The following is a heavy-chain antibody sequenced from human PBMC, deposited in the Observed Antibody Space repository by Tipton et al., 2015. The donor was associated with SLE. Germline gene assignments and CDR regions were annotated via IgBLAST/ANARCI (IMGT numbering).Heavy chain of an antibody. CDR3: ARDPMTTVTGDAFDI. V-gene: IGHV1-18*01. CDR2: ISAYNGNT. D-gene: IGHD4-17*01. Sequence: QLVQSGAEVKKPGASVKVSCKASGYTFTSYGISWVRQAPGQGLEWMGWISAYNGNTNYAQKLQGRVAMTRDTSTSTVYMELSSLRSEDTAVYYCARDPMTTVTGDAFDIWGQGTMVTVSS. CDR1: GYTFTSYG. J-gene: IGHJ3*02.